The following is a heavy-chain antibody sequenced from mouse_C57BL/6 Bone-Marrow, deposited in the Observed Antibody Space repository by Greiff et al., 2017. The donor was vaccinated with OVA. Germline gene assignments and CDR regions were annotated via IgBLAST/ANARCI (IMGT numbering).Heavy chain of an antibody. J-gene: IGHJ2*01. CDR2: IDPSDSYT. Sequence: QVQLQQPGAELVKPGASVKLSCKASGYTFTSYWMQWVKQRPGQGLEWIGEIDPSDSYTNYNQKFKGKATLTVDTSSSPAYMQLSSLTSEDSAVYYCAREELGRDFDYWGQGTTLTVSS. D-gene: IGHD4-1*01. CDR1: GYTFTSYW. V-gene: IGHV1-50*01. CDR3: AREELGRDFDY.